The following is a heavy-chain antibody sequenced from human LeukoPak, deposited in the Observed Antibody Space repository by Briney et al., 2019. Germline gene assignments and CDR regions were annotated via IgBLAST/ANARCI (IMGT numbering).Heavy chain of an antibody. Sequence: GGSLRLSCAASGFTFSSHWMSWVRQAPGKGLEWVAIIKQDGSEKYYVDSVKGRFTISRDNAKNSAYLQMNRLRDEDTAVYYCARGSGWLHDCWGQGTLVTVSS. CDR1: GFTFSSHW. CDR2: IKQDGSEK. D-gene: IGHD6-19*01. J-gene: IGHJ4*02. CDR3: ARGSGWLHDC. V-gene: IGHV3-7*01.